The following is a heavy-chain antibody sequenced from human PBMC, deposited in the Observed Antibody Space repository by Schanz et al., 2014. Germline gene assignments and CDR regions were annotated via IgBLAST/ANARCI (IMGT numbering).Heavy chain of an antibody. D-gene: IGHD4-17*01. V-gene: IGHV3-23*04. CDR3: ARKMKLGVYGGKGHDSLDI. CDR2: ISDSGDTA. CDR1: RFTVTNAW. J-gene: IGHJ3*02. Sequence: EVQLVESGGGLVKPGGSLTLSCAASRFTVTNAWMSWVRQAPGKGLEWVSLISDSGDTAYYADSVKGRFTISRDNAKNTLYLQMNRLRAEDTAVYYCARKMKLGVYGGKGHDSLDIWGQGTMVTVSS.